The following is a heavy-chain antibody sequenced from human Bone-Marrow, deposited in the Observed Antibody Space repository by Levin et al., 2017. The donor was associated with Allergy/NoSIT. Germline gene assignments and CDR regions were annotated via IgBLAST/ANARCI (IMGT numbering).Heavy chain of an antibody. CDR1: GGTLSSYA. CDR2: IIPMFERA. V-gene: IGHV1-69*06. D-gene: IGHD2-15*01. Sequence: KISCKPSGGTLSSYALSWVRQAPGQGLEWLGGIIPMFERAKYAQKFQDRVTITADKSTSTAYMEVTSLRSEDTAVYFCARTDIVGGGDYWGQGTLVTVSS. J-gene: IGHJ4*02. CDR3: ARTDIVGGGDY.